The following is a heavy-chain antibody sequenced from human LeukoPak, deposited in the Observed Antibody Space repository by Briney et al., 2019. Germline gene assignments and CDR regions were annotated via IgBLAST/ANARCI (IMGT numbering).Heavy chain of an antibody. J-gene: IGHJ4*02. CDR3: ARDEHGSGSYYNFDY. D-gene: IGHD3-10*01. CDR1: GFTFSTYG. Sequence: GGSLRLSCAASGFTFSTYGMNWVRQAPGKGLEWVSSISSGSVYIYYADSVKGRFTISRDNVKSSLYLQMNSLRAEDTAVYYCARDEHGSGSYYNFDYWGQGTLVTVSS. V-gene: IGHV3-21*01. CDR2: ISSGSVYI.